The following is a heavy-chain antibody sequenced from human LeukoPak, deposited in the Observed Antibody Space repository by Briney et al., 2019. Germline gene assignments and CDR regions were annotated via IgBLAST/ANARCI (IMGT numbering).Heavy chain of an antibody. CDR2: INSVGSST. CDR3: ARSYGSGSYYAVSPSDY. CDR1: GFTFSSYW. D-gene: IGHD3-10*01. J-gene: IGHJ4*02. Sequence: GGSLRPSCAASGFTFSSYWMHWVRQAPGKGRVWVSRINSVGSSTSYADSVKGRFTISRDNAKNTLYLQMNSLRAEDTAVYYCARSYGSGSYYAVSPSDYWGQGTLVTVSS. V-gene: IGHV3-74*01.